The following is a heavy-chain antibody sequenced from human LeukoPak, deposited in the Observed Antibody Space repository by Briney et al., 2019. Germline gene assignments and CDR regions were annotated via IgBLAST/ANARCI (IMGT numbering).Heavy chain of an antibody. D-gene: IGHD6-6*01. Sequence: SETLSLTCSVYGGSFSGYYWRWLRQPPGKGLDWIGEINHSGSTHYNPSLNRRITISVDTFKNQFSLKLSSVTAADTAVYYCARGHRGIAARPGCYDYYMDVWGKGTTVTVSS. CDR1: GGSFSGYY. V-gene: IGHV4-34*01. J-gene: IGHJ6*03. CDR3: ARGHRGIAARPGCYDYYMDV. CDR2: INHSGST.